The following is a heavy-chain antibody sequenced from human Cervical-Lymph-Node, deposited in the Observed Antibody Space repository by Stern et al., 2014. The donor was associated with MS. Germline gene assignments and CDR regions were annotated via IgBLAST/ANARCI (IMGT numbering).Heavy chain of an antibody. CDR3: ARSPYSYGSGDWYFDL. D-gene: IGHD3-10*01. J-gene: IGHJ2*01. CDR2: INPNSGDT. V-gene: IGHV1-2*06. Sequence: VHLVESGAEVRKPGTSVKVSCKATGYTFTDYSMHLVRQAPGQGLDWMGRINPNSGDTNYAQKFQGRVTMTRDTSISTAYMELKRLRSDDTAVYYCARSPYSYGSGDWYFDLWGRGTLVTVSS. CDR1: GYTFTDYS.